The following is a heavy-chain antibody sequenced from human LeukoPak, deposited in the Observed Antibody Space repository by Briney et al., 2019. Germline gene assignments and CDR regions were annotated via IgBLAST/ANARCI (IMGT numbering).Heavy chain of an antibody. J-gene: IGHJ3*02. CDR1: GGTFSSYA. V-gene: IGHV1-69*13. Sequence: GASVKVSCKASGGTFSSYAISWVRQAPGQGLEWMGGIIPIFGTANYAQKLQGRVTITADESTSTAYMELSSLRSEDTAVYYCARDREPTYYYDSSGYLPDAFDIWGQGTMVTVST. CDR2: IIPIFGTA. D-gene: IGHD3-22*01. CDR3: ARDREPTYYYDSSGYLPDAFDI.